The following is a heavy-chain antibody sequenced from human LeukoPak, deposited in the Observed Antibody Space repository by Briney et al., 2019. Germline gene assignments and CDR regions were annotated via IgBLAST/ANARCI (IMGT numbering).Heavy chain of an antibody. CDR1: GGSISSSSYY. CDR2: IYYSGST. Sequence: PSETLSLTCTVSGGSISSSSYYWGWIRQPPGKGLEWIGSIYYSGSTYYNPSLKSRVTISVDTSKNQFSLKLSSVTAADTAVYYCAARYLRTPQPNDYWGQGTLVTVSS. D-gene: IGHD3-9*01. J-gene: IGHJ4*02. V-gene: IGHV4-39*01. CDR3: AARYLRTPQPNDY.